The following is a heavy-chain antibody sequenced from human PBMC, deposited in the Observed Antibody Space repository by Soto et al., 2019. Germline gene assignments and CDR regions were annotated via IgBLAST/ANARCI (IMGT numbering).Heavy chain of an antibody. CDR3: ARDSNSQSSGWYLNGMDV. Sequence: ASVKVSCKASGYTFTSYYMHWVRQAPGQGLEWMGIINPSGGSTSYAQKFQGRVTMTRDTSTSTVYMELSSLRSEDTAVYYCARDSNSQSSGWYLNGMDVWGQGTTVTVSS. J-gene: IGHJ6*02. V-gene: IGHV1-46*01. CDR1: GYTFTSYY. CDR2: INPSGGST. D-gene: IGHD6-19*01.